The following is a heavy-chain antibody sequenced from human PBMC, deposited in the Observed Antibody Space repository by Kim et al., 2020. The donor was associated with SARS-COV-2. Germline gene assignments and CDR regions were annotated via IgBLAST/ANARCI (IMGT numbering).Heavy chain of an antibody. J-gene: IGHJ4*02. Sequence: ASVKVSCKASGYTFTSYAMHWVRQAPGQRLEWMGWINAGNGNTKYSQKFQGRVTITRDTSASTAYMELSSLRSEDTAVYYCARADPGVRYSSGWSFDYWGQGALVTVPP. CDR3: ARADPGVRYSSGWSFDY. V-gene: IGHV1-3*01. D-gene: IGHD6-19*01. CDR2: INAGNGNT. CDR1: GYTFTSYA.